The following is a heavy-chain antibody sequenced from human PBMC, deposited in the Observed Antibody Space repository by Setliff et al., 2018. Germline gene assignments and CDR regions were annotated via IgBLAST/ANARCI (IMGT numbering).Heavy chain of an antibody. D-gene: IGHD3-22*01. CDR2: ISAYNGNT. CDR1: GYTFTNYG. V-gene: IGHV1-18*01. CDR3: ARGYYYDSSGPAAFDI. Sequence: ASVKVSCKASGYTFTNYGINWVRQAPGQGLEWLGWISAYNGNTNYAQKLQGRVTMTTDTSTSTAYMELRSLRSDDTAVYYCARGYYYDSSGPAAFDIWGQGTMVTVSS. J-gene: IGHJ3*02.